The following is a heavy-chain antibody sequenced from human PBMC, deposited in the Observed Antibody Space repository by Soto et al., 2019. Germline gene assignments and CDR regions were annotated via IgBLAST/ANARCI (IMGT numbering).Heavy chain of an antibody. CDR3: ARDTTGTTGYGAFDI. CDR1: GFTFSSYG. CDR2: IWYDGSNK. D-gene: IGHD1-1*01. Sequence: QVQLVESGGGVVQPGRSLRLSCAASGFTFSSYGMHWVRQAPGKGLEWVAVIWYDGSNKYYADSVKGRFTISRDNSKNTLYLQMNSLRAEDTAVYYCARDTTGTTGYGAFDIWGQGTMVTVSS. J-gene: IGHJ3*02. V-gene: IGHV3-33*01.